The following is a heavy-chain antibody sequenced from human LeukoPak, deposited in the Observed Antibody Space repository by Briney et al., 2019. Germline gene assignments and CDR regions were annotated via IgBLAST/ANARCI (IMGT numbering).Heavy chain of an antibody. J-gene: IGHJ4*02. CDR3: AKGVVVAPDVTPFDD. Sequence: GGSLRLSCAVSGLTFNNYAMSWVRQAPGKGLEWVSGISGRGASKYYADSVKGRFTISRDNSKNTLYLQMNSLRAEDTAVYYCAKGVVVAPDVTPFDDWGQGTLVTVSS. CDR1: GLTFNNYA. V-gene: IGHV3-23*01. D-gene: IGHD2-2*01. CDR2: ISGRGASK.